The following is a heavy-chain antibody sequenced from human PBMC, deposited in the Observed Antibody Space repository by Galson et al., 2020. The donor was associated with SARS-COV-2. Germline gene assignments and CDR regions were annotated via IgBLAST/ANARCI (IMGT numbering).Heavy chain of an antibody. CDR1: GFVFGSYS. J-gene: IGHJ4*02. CDR2: ISGNKVTI. D-gene: IGHD5-12*01. CDR3: AREGSSGYDLDN. V-gene: IGHV3-48*04. Sequence: GGSLRLSCAASGFVFGSYSMNWVRQAPGKGLEWISYISGNKVTIYYADSVKGRFTISRDNARNILYLEMNSLRAEDTAVYFCAREGSSGYDLDNWGRGNLVTVSS.